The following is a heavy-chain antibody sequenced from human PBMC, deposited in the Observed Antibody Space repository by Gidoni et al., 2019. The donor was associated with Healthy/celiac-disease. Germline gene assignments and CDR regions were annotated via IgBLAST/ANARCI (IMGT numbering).Heavy chain of an antibody. CDR1: GFTVSSNY. V-gene: IGHV3-53*01. J-gene: IGHJ6*02. CDR2: IYSGGST. D-gene: IGHD2-15*01. Sequence: EVQLVESGGGLIQPGGSLRLSCAASGFTVSSNYMSWVRQAPGKGLEWVSVIYSGGSTYYADSVKGRFTISRDNSKNTLYLQMNSLRAEDTAVYYCARGYCSGGSCGYYYYGMDVWGQGTTVTVSS. CDR3: ARGYCSGGSCGYYYYGMDV.